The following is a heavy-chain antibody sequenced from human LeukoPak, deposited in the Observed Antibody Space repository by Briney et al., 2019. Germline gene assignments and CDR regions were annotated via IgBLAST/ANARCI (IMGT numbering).Heavy chain of an antibody. V-gene: IGHV3-23*01. CDR2: ISGSGGST. CDR1: GFTFSSYS. D-gene: IGHD1-26*01. Sequence: GGSLRLSCAASGFTFSSYSMNWVRQAPGKGLEWVSAISGSGGSTYYADSVKGRFTISRDNSKNTLYLQMNSLRAEDTAVYYCAKVDGYSGSYCDYWGQGTLVTVSS. CDR3: AKVDGYSGSYCDY. J-gene: IGHJ4*02.